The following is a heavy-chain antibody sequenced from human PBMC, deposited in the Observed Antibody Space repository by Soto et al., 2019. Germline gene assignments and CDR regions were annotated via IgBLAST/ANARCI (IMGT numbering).Heavy chain of an antibody. CDR3: ARDLENRGGYGMDV. V-gene: IGHV4-59*01. D-gene: IGHD3-10*01. J-gene: IGHJ6*02. Sequence: ETLSLTCTVSGDSISSYYWSWIRQPPGKGLEWIGYIYYSGSTNYNPSLKSRVTISVDTSKNQFSLKLSSVTAADTAVYYCARDLENRGGYGMDVWGQGTTVTV. CDR2: IYYSGST. CDR1: GDSISSYY.